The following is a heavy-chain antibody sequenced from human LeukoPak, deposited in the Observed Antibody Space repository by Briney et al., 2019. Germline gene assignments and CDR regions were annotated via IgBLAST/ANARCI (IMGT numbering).Heavy chain of an antibody. CDR3: ARRNYYVSSGYFSGDAFDI. V-gene: IGHV3-64*01. J-gene: IGHJ3*02. CDR2: VSSNGGST. CDR1: GFTFSSYG. Sequence: GRSLRLSCAASGFTFSSYGMHWVRQAPGKGLEFVSAVSSNGGSTYYEKSVKGRFTVSGDNSKNTLSLQMGSLRAEDMAVYYCARRNYYVSSGYFSGDAFDIWGQGTMVTVSS. D-gene: IGHD3-22*01.